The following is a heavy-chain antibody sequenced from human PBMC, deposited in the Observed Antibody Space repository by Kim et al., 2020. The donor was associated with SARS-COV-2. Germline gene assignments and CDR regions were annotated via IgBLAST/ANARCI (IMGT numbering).Heavy chain of an antibody. CDR1: GYTFTSYG. V-gene: IGHV1-18*01. CDR2: ISAYNGNT. CDR3: ARVFYNWNYPTYYYYYGMDV. J-gene: IGHJ6*02. D-gene: IGHD1-7*01. Sequence: ASVKVSCKASGYTFTSYGISWVRQAPGQGLEWMGWISAYNGNTNYAQKLQGRVTMTTDTSTSTAYMELRSLRSDDTAVYYCARVFYNWNYPTYYYYYGMDVWGQGTTVTVSS.